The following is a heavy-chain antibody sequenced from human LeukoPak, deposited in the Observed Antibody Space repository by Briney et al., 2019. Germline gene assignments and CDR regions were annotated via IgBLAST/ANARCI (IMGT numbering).Heavy chain of an antibody. CDR1: GYSISSGYY. D-gene: IGHD3-3*01. CDR2: IYHSGST. V-gene: IGHV4-38-2*02. CDR3: ARDSRFLEWFIMDYLDY. J-gene: IGHJ4*02. Sequence: SETLSLSCTVSGYSISSGYYWGWIRQPPGKGLEWIGSIYHSGSTYYNPSLKSRVTISVDTSKNQFSLKLSSVTAADTAVYYCARDSRFLEWFIMDYLDYWGQGTLVTVSS.